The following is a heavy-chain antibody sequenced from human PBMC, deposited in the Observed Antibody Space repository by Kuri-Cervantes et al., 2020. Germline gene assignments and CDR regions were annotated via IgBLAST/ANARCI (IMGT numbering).Heavy chain of an antibody. Sequence: SETLSLTCSVSGYSISSGHSWGWIRQPPGKGLEWIGNLYHSGIPYYNPSLKSRVTISIDTSKNQFSLNLSSVTAADTAMYYCASLYYYDTTHRGQGTLVTVSS. CDR2: LYHSGIP. V-gene: IGHV4-38-2*02. CDR3: ASLYYYDTTH. D-gene: IGHD3-22*01. J-gene: IGHJ4*02. CDR1: GYSISSGHS.